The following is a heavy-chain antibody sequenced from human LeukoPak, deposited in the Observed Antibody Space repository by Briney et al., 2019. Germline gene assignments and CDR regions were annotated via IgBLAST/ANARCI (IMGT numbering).Heavy chain of an antibody. V-gene: IGHV4-38-2*01. CDR1: GYSISSGYY. J-gene: IGHJ5*02. Sequence: SETLSLTCAVSGYSISSGYYWGWIRQPPGKGLEWIGSIYHSGSTYYNPSLKSRVTISVDTFKNQFSLKLNSVTAADTAVYYCARNPHWMVRGVITWGQGTLVTVSS. D-gene: IGHD3-10*01. CDR2: IYHSGST. CDR3: ARNPHWMVRGVIT.